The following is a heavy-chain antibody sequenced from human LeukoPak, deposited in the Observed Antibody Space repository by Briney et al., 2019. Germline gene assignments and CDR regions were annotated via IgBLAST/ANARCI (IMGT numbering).Heavy chain of an antibody. D-gene: IGHD3-22*01. J-gene: IGHJ4*02. CDR3: ARARSDDSSGYYSYFDY. Sequence: ASVKVSCKASGGTFSSYAISWVRPAPGQGLEWMGEIIPIFGTANYAQKLQGRVTITTDESTSTAYMGLSSLRSEDTAVYYCARARSDDSSGYYSYFDYWGQGTLVTVSS. CDR2: IIPIFGTA. CDR1: GGTFSSYA. V-gene: IGHV1-69*05.